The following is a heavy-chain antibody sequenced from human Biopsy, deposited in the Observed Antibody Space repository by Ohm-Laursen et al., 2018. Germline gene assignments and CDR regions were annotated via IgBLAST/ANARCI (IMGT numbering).Heavy chain of an antibody. CDR3: ARDRGYYSDRTVPGYFDL. CDR2: VYYTGST. Sequence: SETLSLTRTVSGDSISSYYWSWIRQPPGKGLEWIGYVYYTGSTDYNPSLQSRVTISVDTSKNHFSLRLRSVTPADTAIYYCARDRGYYSDRTVPGYFDLWGRGTLVTVSP. CDR1: GDSISSYY. J-gene: IGHJ2*01. V-gene: IGHV4-59*01. D-gene: IGHD3-22*01.